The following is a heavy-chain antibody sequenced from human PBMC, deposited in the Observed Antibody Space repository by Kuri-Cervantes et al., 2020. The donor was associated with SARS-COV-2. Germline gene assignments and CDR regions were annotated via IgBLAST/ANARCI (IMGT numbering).Heavy chain of an antibody. CDR2: INQDGSAT. CDR3: VCDTNRVKVY. V-gene: IGHV3-7*02. D-gene: IGHD5-18*01. CDR1: GFTFRSYW. Sequence: GGSLRLSCAVSGFTFRSYWMSWVRQAPGKGLEYVANINQDGSATYYVDSVKGRFTISRDNTESSLYLQMNSPRAEDTAVYYCVCDTNRVKVYWGQGTLVTVSS. J-gene: IGHJ4*02.